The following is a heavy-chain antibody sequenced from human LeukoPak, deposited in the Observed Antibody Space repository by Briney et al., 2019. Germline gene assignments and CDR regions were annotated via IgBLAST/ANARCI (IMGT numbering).Heavy chain of an antibody. Sequence: GGSLRLSCAASGFTFSSYSMNWVRQAPGKGLEWVSSISSSSSYIYYADSVKGRFTISRDNAKNSLYLRMNSLRAEDTAVYYCASSRGYYFDYWGQGTLVTVSS. J-gene: IGHJ4*02. V-gene: IGHV3-21*01. D-gene: IGHD6-13*01. CDR1: GFTFSSYS. CDR2: ISSSSSYI. CDR3: ASSRGYYFDY.